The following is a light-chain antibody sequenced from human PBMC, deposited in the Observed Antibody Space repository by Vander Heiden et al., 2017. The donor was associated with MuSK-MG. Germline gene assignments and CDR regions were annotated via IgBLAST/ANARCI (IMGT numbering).Light chain of an antibody. V-gene: IGKV2-28*01. J-gene: IGKJ3*01. CDR2: LGS. CDR1: QSLLKSNGYNY. Sequence: DFLMSQSPLSLSVTPGEPASGSCRSSQSLLKSNGYNYLDWYLQKPGQSPQLLIYLGSSRESGVPDRFSGSGSGTEFTLKISRVEAEDVGVYYCRQAIQTPHTFGHGTKVDIK. CDR3: RQAIQTPHT.